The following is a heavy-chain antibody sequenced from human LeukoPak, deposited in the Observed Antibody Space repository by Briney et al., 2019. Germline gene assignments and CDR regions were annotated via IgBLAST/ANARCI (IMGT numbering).Heavy chain of an antibody. J-gene: IGHJ4*02. CDR1: GYTFTSYD. Sequence: ASVKVSCKASGYTFTSYDINWVRQATGQGLEWMGWMNPNSGNTGYAQKFQGRVTITADESTSTAYMELSSLRSEDTAVYYCARDPGGYCTNGVCYTTWGQGTLVTVSS. D-gene: IGHD2-8*01. CDR2: MNPNSGNT. V-gene: IGHV1-8*01. CDR3: ARDPGGYCTNGVCYTT.